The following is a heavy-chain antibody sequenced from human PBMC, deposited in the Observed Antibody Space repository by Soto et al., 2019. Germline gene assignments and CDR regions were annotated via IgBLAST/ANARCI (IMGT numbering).Heavy chain of an antibody. V-gene: IGHV1-69*01. J-gene: IGHJ5*02. D-gene: IGHD3-3*01. CDR1: GGTFSSYA. Sequence: QVQLVQSGAEVKKPGSSVKVSCKASGGTFSSYAISWVRQAPGQGLEWMGGIIPIFGTANYAQKFQGRVTITAEESTSTAYMELSSLRSEDTAVYYCARGPWDFWSGYYRHWFDPWGQGTLVTVSS. CDR2: IIPIFGTA. CDR3: ARGPWDFWSGYYRHWFDP.